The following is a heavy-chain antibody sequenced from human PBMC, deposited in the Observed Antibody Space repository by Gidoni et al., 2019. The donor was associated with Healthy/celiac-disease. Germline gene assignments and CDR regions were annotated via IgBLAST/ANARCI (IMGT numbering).Heavy chain of an antibody. CDR3: ATYYYDSSGYNDY. J-gene: IGHJ4*02. Sequence: QVQLVQSGAEVKKPGASVQVSCKASGYTFTGYYMHWVRQAPGQGLEWMGWINPNSGGTNYAQKFQGWVTMTRDTSISTAYMELSRLRSDDTAVYYCATYYYDSSGYNDYWGQGTLVTVSS. D-gene: IGHD3-22*01. CDR2: INPNSGGT. V-gene: IGHV1-2*04. CDR1: GYTFTGYY.